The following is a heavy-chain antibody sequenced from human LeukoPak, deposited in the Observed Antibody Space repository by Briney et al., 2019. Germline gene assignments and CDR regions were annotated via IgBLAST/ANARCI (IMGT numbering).Heavy chain of an antibody. V-gene: IGHV3-11*01. CDR2: ISSSGSTI. CDR3: ARVLSPIFLYGMDV. J-gene: IGHJ6*02. CDR1: GFTFSDYY. D-gene: IGHD3-9*01. Sequence: TGGSLRLSCAASGFTFSDYYMSWIRQAPGKELEWVSYISSSGSTIYYADSVKGRFTISRDNAKNSLYLQMNSLRAEDTAVYYCARVLSPIFLYGMDVWGQGTTVTVSS.